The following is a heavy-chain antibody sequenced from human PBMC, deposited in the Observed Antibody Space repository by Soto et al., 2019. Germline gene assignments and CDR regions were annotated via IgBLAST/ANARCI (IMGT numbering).Heavy chain of an antibody. D-gene: IGHD1-26*01. V-gene: IGHV3-74*01. CDR2: IGPDGSNI. CDR1: GFIFSSHW. CDR3: TRAISSATYYDSIGY. J-gene: IGHJ4*02. Sequence: GGSLRLSCAASGFIFSSHWMHWVRQAPGKGLVGVSHIGPDGSNIWEADSVQGRFTISRDNARNRLYLQMNSLRDEDTAIYFCTRAISSATYYDSIGYWGRGTLVTVSS.